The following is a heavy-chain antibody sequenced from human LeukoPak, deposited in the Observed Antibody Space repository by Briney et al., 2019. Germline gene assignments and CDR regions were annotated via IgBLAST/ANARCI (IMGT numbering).Heavy chain of an antibody. J-gene: IGHJ1*01. Sequence: KPSETLSLTCTVSGGSISSYYWAWIRQPPGKGLEWIGRIYYSGSTYYNPSLKSPVTISVDTSKNQFSLKLSSVTAADTAVYYCARDSVYYESSGDVFQHWGQGTLVTVSS. CDR3: ARDSVYYESSGDVFQH. CDR2: IYYSGST. V-gene: IGHV4-39*07. CDR1: GGSISSYY. D-gene: IGHD3-22*01.